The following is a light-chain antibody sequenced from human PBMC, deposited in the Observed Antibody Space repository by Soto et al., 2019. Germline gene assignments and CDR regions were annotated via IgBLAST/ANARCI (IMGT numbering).Light chain of an antibody. CDR2: GAS. CDR1: QSISSN. Sequence: EIVMTQSPATLSVSPGERATPSCRASQSISSNLAWYQQKPGQAPRLLISGASTRATGIPARFSGSGSGSEFTLTISSLQSEDFAVYYCQQYNEWPQITFGQGTRLEIK. CDR3: QQYNEWPQIT. V-gene: IGKV3D-15*01. J-gene: IGKJ5*01.